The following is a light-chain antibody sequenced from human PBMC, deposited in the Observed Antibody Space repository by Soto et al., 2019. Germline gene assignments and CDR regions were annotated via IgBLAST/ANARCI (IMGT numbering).Light chain of an antibody. J-gene: IGLJ1*01. Sequence: QSVLTQPASVSGSPGQSVTISCTGTSSDVGGHNYVSWYQQHPGKAPNLMIYEVSNRPSGVSRRFSGSKSGNTASLTISGLQAEDEADYYCSSYTSSTTLVFGTGTK. CDR2: EVS. CDR3: SSYTSSTTLV. CDR1: SSDVGGHNY. V-gene: IGLV2-14*01.